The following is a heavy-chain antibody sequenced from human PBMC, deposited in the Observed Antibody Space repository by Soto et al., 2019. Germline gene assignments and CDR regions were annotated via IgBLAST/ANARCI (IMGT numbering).Heavy chain of an antibody. CDR2: IHNSGSP. J-gene: IGHJ4*02. Sequence: QVQLQESGPGPVRPSQTLSLTCSVSGASIYNGGYFWSWIRQSPGKGLEWIGRIHNSGSPYNNPSLNSRITIPANTPMNQFSLALTSVTAADSRMYHCSRRSTTEQVDSWGQGILVTVSS. CDR3: SRRSTTEQVDS. CDR1: GASIYNGGYF. D-gene: IGHD1-1*01. V-gene: IGHV4-30-4*01.